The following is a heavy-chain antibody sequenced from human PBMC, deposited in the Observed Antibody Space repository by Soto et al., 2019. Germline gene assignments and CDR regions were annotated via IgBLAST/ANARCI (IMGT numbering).Heavy chain of an antibody. Sequence: QLQLQESGPGLVKPSETLSLTCTVSGGSISSSSYYWGWIRQPPGKGLEWIGSIYYSGRTYYNPSLKSRVTISVDTSKIQFCLKLSSVTAADTAVYYCARHALAGFWSGSHITNWFDPWGQGTLVTVSS. V-gene: IGHV4-39*01. J-gene: IGHJ5*02. CDR3: ARHALAGFWSGSHITNWFDP. CDR1: GGSISSSSYY. CDR2: IYYSGRT. D-gene: IGHD3-3*01.